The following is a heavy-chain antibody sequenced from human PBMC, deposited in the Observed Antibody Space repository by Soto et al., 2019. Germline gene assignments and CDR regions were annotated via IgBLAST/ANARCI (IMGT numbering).Heavy chain of an antibody. J-gene: IGHJ6*03. CDR3: ARGHLAVVPVASWYYYMDV. Sequence: QVQLVQSGAEVEKPGASVKVSCKASGYTFTNYAVHWVRQAPGQRLEWMGWINAGNGNTRYSQKFQGRVTITRDTSARTAYMEVSSLRSEDTAVYYCARGHLAVVPVASWYYYMDVWGKGTTVTVSS. D-gene: IGHD2-2*01. V-gene: IGHV1-3*01. CDR2: INAGNGNT. CDR1: GYTFTNYA.